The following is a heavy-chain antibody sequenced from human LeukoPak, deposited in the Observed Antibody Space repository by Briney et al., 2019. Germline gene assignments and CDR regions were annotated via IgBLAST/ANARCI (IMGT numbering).Heavy chain of an antibody. CDR1: GGSINSYY. CDR2: IYHRGST. V-gene: IGHV4-59*08. D-gene: IGHD5-12*01. J-gene: IGHJ4*02. Sequence: PSETLSLTWTVSGGSINSYYWSWIRQPPGKGLEWIGYIYHRGSTNYNSSLKSRVSISVDTSKNQFYLKLTSVTAADTAVYYCARLDSGYGKYYFDYWGQGTLVTVSS. CDR3: ARLDSGYGKYYFDY.